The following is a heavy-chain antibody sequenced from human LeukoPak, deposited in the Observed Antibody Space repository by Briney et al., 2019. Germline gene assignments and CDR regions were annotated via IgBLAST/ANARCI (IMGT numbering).Heavy chain of an antibody. CDR1: GFTFSSYA. Sequence: GRSLRLSCAASGFTFSSYAMHWVRQAPGKGLEWVAVISYDGSNKYYADSVKGRFTISRDNSKNTLYLQMNSLRAEDTAVYYCARDGKHSYGHPRVNYYYYYMDVWGKGTTVTVSS. D-gene: IGHD5-18*01. V-gene: IGHV3-30*04. J-gene: IGHJ6*03. CDR3: ARDGKHSYGHPRVNYYYYYMDV. CDR2: ISYDGSNK.